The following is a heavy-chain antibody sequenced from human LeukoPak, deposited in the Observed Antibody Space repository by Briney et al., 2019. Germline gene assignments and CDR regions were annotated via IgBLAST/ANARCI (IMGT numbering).Heavy chain of an antibody. Sequence: ALVKVSCKASGYTFTSYDINWVRQATGQGLEWMGWMNPNSGNTGYAQKFQGRVTMTRDTSISAAYMELSRLRSDDTAVYYRARVGLGIAVADIDYWGQGTLVTVSS. V-gene: IGHV1-8*01. CDR3: ARVGLGIAVADIDY. D-gene: IGHD6-19*01. J-gene: IGHJ4*02. CDR1: GYTFTSYD. CDR2: MNPNSGNT.